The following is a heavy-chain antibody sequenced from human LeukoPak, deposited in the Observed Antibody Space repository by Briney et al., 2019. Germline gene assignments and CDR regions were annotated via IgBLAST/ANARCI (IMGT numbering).Heavy chain of an antibody. Sequence: PGGSLRLSCAASGFSFSSYEMNWVRQAPGKGLQCVSYINSAGTTIYYADSVRGRFTISRDNAKNSLYLQINSLRVEDTALFYCARGTHISVVRGVPDYWGQGTLVTVSS. V-gene: IGHV3-48*03. CDR1: GFSFSSYE. J-gene: IGHJ4*02. CDR3: ARGTHISVVRGVPDY. D-gene: IGHD3-10*01. CDR2: INSAGTTI.